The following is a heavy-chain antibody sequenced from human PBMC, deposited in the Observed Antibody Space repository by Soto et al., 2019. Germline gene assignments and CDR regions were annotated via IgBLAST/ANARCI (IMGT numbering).Heavy chain of an antibody. CDR3: EKDLVDFWSGSYYYYYGMDV. V-gene: IGHV3-23*01. J-gene: IGHJ6*04. CDR1: GFTFSSYA. D-gene: IGHD3-3*01. CDR2: ISGSGGST. Sequence: GGSLRLSCAASGFTFSSYAMSWVRQAPGKGLEWVSAISGSGGSTYYADSVKGRFTISRDNSKNTLYLQMNSLRAEDTAVYYCEKDLVDFWSGSYYYYYGMDVWGKGTTVTVSS.